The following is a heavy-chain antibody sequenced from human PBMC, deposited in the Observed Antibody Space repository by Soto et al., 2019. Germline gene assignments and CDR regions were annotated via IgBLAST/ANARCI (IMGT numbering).Heavy chain of an antibody. V-gene: IGHV3-53*04. CDR1: GFLVSTKY. CDR2: IYSSGNT. J-gene: IGHJ4*02. CDR3: ARDLGWGGWGILDY. D-gene: IGHD6-19*01. Sequence: EVQLVESGGGLVQPGGSLRLSCAASGFLVSTKYMNWVRQAPGKGLEWVSVIYSSGNTYYTDSVKGRFTVSRHYSDNTLYLEMNSLTAEDTAVYYCARDLGWGGWGILDYWGQGLLVNVSS.